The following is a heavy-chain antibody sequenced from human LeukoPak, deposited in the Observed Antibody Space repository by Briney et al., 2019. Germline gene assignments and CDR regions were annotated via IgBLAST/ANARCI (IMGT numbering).Heavy chain of an antibody. CDR1: GVSISNYY. CDR2: SGTT. D-gene: IGHD4-23*01. J-gene: IGHJ4*02. Sequence: SETLSLTCTVSGVSISNYYWSWIRQPPGKGLEWIAYSGTTNYNPSLKSRVTISVDTSKNQFSLKLRSVTAADTAVYYCAGDGGNGAFDYWGQGTLVTVSS. V-gene: IGHV4-59*01. CDR3: AGDGGNGAFDY.